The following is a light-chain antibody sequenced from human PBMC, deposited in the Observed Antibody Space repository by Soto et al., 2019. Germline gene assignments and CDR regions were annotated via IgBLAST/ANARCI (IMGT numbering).Light chain of an antibody. J-gene: IGKJ1*01. V-gene: IGKV3-20*01. CDR2: GAS. CDR3: QHYGSSLWT. CDR1: QSFDRSF. Sequence: EIVLTQSPGTLSLSPGERATLSCRASQSFDRSFLAWYQQKPGQAPRFLIYGASNRATGIPDGFSGSGSGTDFTLTISRLEPEDFAVYDCQHYGSSLWTFGQGTKVDIK.